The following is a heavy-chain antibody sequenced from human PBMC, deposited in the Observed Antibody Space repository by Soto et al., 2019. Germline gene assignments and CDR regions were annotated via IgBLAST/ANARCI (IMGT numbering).Heavy chain of an antibody. CDR3: AGYLIPTSPSSGRAV. J-gene: IGHJ6*02. V-gene: IGHV1-69*01. D-gene: IGHD2-21*01. CDR2: IIPFFHAA. CDR1: ADTFSSSA. Sequence: QVQLVQSGAEVKKPGSSVKVSCKASADTFSSSAFSWVRQAPGQGLEWMGGIIPFFHAANYAQRFQGRVTITADEPTSTSYLKLSTLKSEDTALFSGAGYLIPTSPSSGRAVGGQGPPVTV.